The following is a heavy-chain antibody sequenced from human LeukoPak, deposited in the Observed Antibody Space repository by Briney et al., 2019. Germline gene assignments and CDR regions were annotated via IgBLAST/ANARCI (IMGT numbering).Heavy chain of an antibody. D-gene: IGHD3-3*01. CDR1: GFTFSSYA. CDR3: ARSGDFWSGYYYYYGMDV. CDR2: ISSSSSYI. Sequence: GGSLRLSCAASGFTFSSYAMSWVRQAPGKGLEWVSSISSSSSYIYYADSVKGRFTISRDNAKNSLYLQMNSLRAEDTAVYYCARSGDFWSGYYYYYGMDVWGQGTTVTVSS. J-gene: IGHJ6*02. V-gene: IGHV3-21*01.